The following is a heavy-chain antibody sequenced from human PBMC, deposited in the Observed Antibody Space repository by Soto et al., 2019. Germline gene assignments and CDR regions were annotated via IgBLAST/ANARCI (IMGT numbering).Heavy chain of an antibody. V-gene: IGHV4-34*01. CDR3: ARDRGRFRNNMVRGCMDV. J-gene: IGHJ6*03. CDR2: INHSGST. D-gene: IGHD3-10*01. Sequence: PSETLSLTCAVYGWSFSGYDWSWIRQPPGKGLEWIGEINHSGSTNYNPSLKSRVTISVDTSKNQFSLKLSSVTAADTAVYYCARDRGRFRNNMVRGCMDVWGKGTTVTVSS. CDR1: GWSFSGYD.